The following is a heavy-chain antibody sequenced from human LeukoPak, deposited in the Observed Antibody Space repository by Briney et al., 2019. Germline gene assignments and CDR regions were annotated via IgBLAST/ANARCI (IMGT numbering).Heavy chain of an antibody. Sequence: PSETLSLTCTVSGGSISSSSYYWGWIRQPPGKGLEWIGSIYYSGSTYYNPSLKSRVTISVDTSKNQFSLKLSSVTAADTAVYYCARASGVGYSYGTADSWGQGTLVTVSS. CDR3: ARASGVGYSYGTADS. J-gene: IGHJ4*02. CDR2: IYYSGST. V-gene: IGHV4-39*07. CDR1: GGSISSSSYY. D-gene: IGHD5-18*01.